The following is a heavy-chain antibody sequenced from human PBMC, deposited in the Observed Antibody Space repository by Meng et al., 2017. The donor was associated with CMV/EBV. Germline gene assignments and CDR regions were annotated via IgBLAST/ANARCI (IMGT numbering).Heavy chain of an antibody. CDR1: GFTVSSNY. CDR3: AYSSSWFYAFDI. J-gene: IGHJ3*02. Sequence: GESLKISCAASGFTVSSNYMSWARQAPGKGLEWVSVIYSGGSTYYADSVKGRFTISRDNSKNTLYLQMNSLRAEDTAVYYCAYSSSWFYAFDIWGQGTMVTVSS. V-gene: IGHV3-53*01. CDR2: IYSGGST. D-gene: IGHD6-13*01.